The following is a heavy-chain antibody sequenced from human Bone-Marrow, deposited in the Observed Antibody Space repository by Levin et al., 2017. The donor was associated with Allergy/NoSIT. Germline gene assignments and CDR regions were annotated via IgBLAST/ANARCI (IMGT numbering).Heavy chain of an antibody. CDR1: GYTFTSYN. D-gene: IGHD6-19*01. Sequence: GGSLRLSCKTSGYTFTSYNVYWVRQAPGQGLEWLGYINPNSGDTGYAQKFQGRVTLTRNSSINTASMELSGLRSEDTAMYYCARGDCYRGSWYSPDWFDPWGQGTQVTVSS. J-gene: IGHJ5*02. CDR2: INPNSGDT. V-gene: IGHV1-8*01. CDR3: ARGDCYRGSWYSPDWFDP.